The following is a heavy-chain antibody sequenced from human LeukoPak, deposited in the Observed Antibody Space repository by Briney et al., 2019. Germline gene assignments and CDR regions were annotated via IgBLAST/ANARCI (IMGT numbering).Heavy chain of an antibody. J-gene: IGHJ6*02. D-gene: IGHD3-10*01. V-gene: IGHV4-4*07. CDR1: GGSISSYY. CDR3: ARTMVRGVMSYYHGMDV. CDR2: IYTTGTT. Sequence: SETLSLTCTVSGGSISSYYWSWIRQPAGKGLEWIGRIYTTGTTNYNPSLKSRVTMSVDTSKNQFSLKLSSVTAADTAVYYCARTMVRGVMSYYHGMDVWGQGTTVTVSS.